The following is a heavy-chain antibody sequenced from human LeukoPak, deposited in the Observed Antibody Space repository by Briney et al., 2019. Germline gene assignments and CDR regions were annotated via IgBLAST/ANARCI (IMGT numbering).Heavy chain of an antibody. Sequence: PSQILSLTCTVSGVSISSGGYYWSWIRQPPGKGLGWIGYIYHSGSTYYNPSLKSRVTISVDRSKNQFSLKLSSVTAADTAVYSCARGRAIAAQADAFDIWGQGTMVTVSS. J-gene: IGHJ3*02. CDR3: ARGRAIAAQADAFDI. V-gene: IGHV4-30-2*01. CDR2: IYHSGST. D-gene: IGHD6-13*01. CDR1: GVSISSGGYY.